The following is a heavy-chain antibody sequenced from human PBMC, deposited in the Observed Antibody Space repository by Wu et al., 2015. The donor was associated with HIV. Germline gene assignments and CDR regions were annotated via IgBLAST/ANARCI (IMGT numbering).Heavy chain of an antibody. Sequence: QVQLVQSGAEVKKPGASLKVSCKASGYTFTGYYIHWVRQAPGQGLEWMGWINPNSGGTNYAQKFQGRVTMTRDTSISTAYMELSRLRSDDTAVYYCARDNYYDSSPTNWFDPWGQGTLVTVSS. V-gene: IGHV1-2*02. CDR2: INPNSGGT. CDR1: GYTFTGYY. D-gene: IGHD3-22*01. J-gene: IGHJ5*02. CDR3: ARDNYYDSSPTNWFDP.